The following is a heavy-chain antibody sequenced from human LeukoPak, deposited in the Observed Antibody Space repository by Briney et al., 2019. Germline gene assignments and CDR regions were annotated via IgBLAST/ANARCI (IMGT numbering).Heavy chain of an antibody. V-gene: IGHV4-30-2*01. J-gene: IGHJ4*02. Sequence: SETLSLTCAVSGGSISSGGYPWSWIRQPPGKGLEWIGYIYHSGTTYYNPSLKSRVTISIDRSKNQFSLKLSSVTAADTAVYYCARHVSLYDSSGYWVYWGQGTLVTVSS. CDR1: GGSISSGGYP. CDR2: IYHSGTT. D-gene: IGHD3-22*01. CDR3: ARHVSLYDSSGYWVY.